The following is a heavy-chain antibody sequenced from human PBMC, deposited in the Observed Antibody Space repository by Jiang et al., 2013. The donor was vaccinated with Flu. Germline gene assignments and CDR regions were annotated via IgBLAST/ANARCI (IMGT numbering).Heavy chain of an antibody. J-gene: IGHJ4*02. V-gene: IGHV4-39*01. CDR1: SGSISNSDNYY. CDR2: IYYSGNT. CDR3: ARHAHNHHYEY. D-gene: IGHD1-14*01. Sequence: SCSVSSGSISNSDNYYWGWVRQSPGKGLQWIGSIYYSGNTWYNPSLRSRVTISVDTSKNHFSLRINSVTAADAAVYYCARHAHNHHYEYWGQGTLVTVSS.